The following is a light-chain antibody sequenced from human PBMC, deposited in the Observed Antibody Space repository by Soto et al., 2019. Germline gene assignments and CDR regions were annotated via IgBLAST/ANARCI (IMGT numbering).Light chain of an antibody. CDR2: DVS. J-gene: IGLJ1*01. Sequence: QSVLTQPASVSGSPGQSITISCTGTSSDVGGYNYVSWYQQHPGKAPKIMIYDVSNRPPGVSNRFSGSKSGNTASLTISGLQAEDEADYYCSSYTSSSTYVFGTGTKLTVL. V-gene: IGLV2-14*01. CDR3: SSYTSSSTYV. CDR1: SSDVGGYNY.